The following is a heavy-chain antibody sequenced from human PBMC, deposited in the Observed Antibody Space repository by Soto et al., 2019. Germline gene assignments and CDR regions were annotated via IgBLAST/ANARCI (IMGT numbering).Heavy chain of an antibody. J-gene: IGHJ4*02. CDR1: GDSVSSNSAA. CDR3: ARGLYDSSGYYYFTFDY. D-gene: IGHD3-22*01. CDR2: TYYRSKWYN. V-gene: IGHV6-1*01. Sequence: QSQTLSLTCAISGDSVSSNSAAWNWIRQSPSRGLEWLGRTYYRSKWYNDYAVSVKSRITINPDTSKNQFSLQLNSVTPEDTAVYYCARGLYDSSGYYYFTFDYWGQGTLVTVSS.